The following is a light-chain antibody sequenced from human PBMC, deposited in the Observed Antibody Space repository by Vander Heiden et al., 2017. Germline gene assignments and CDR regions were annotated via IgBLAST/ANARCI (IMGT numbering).Light chain of an antibody. CDR3: QSYDSSQSGSE. CDR2: GNS. CDR1: SSNIGAGYD. J-gene: IGLJ3*02. Sequence: QSDLTHPPPVPGPPGHPVTISCTGSSSNIGAGYDVHWYQQLPGTAPKLLIYGNSNRPSGVPDRFSGSKSGTSGSLAIAGLQAEDEADYYCQSYDSSQSGSEFGGGTKLTVL. V-gene: IGLV1-40*01.